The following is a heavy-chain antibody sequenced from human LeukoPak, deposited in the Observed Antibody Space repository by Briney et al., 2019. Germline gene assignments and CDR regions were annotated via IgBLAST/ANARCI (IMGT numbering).Heavy chain of an antibody. CDR1: GFIFNYYA. CDR3: AKGLEPGAFDI. CDR2: ISGGGHST. D-gene: IGHD1-1*01. J-gene: IGHJ3*02. Sequence: QPGGSLRLSCAASGFIFNYYAMNWVRQAPGKGLEWVSAISGGGHSTYYADSVKGRFTISRDNSKNTLYLQMNSLRAEDTAVYFCAKGLEPGAFDIWGQGTRVTVSS. V-gene: IGHV3-23*01.